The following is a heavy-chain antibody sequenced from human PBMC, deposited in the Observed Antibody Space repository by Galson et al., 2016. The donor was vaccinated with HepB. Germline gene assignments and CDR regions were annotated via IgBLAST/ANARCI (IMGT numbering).Heavy chain of an antibody. CDR1: GYTFTTYG. Sequence: SCKASGYTFTTYGITWVRQAPGQGLEWMGWISTYNGKTNYAQKVQGRVTMTTDTSTRTAYLELRSLRSDDTAVYYCATRGDYDDFNYWGQGTLVTVSS. CDR2: ISTYNGKT. CDR3: ATRGDYDDFNY. V-gene: IGHV1-18*01. D-gene: IGHD4-17*01. J-gene: IGHJ4*02.